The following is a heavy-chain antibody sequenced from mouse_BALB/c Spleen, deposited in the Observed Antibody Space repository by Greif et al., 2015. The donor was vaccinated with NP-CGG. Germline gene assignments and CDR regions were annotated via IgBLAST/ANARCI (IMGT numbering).Heavy chain of an antibody. V-gene: IGHV1-80*01. D-gene: IGHD2-1*01. CDR3: ARAVLYGNYSWFAY. Sequence: VQLQQSGAELVRPGSSAKISCKASGYAFSSYWMNWVKQRPGQGLEWIGQIYPGDGDTNYNGKFKGKATLTADKSSSTAYMQLSSLTSEDSAVYFCARAVLYGNYSWFAYWGQGTLVTVSA. J-gene: IGHJ3*01. CDR2: IYPGDGDT. CDR1: GYAFSSYW.